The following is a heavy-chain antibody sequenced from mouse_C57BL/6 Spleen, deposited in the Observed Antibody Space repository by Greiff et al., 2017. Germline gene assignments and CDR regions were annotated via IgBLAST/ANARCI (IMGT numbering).Heavy chain of an antibody. CDR1: GYTFTDHT. CDR3: ARSYYYGSSWFAY. V-gene: IGHV1-78*01. CDR2: IYPRDGST. Sequence: VQLQQSDAELVKPGASVKISCKVSGYTFTDHTIHWMKQRPEQGLEWLGNIYPRDGSTKYNEKFKGKATLTADKSSSTTYMQLNSLTSEDSAVYFCARSYYYGSSWFAYWGQGTLVTVSA. J-gene: IGHJ3*01. D-gene: IGHD1-1*01.